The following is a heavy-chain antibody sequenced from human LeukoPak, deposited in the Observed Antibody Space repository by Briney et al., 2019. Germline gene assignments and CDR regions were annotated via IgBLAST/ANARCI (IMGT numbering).Heavy chain of an antibody. D-gene: IGHD3-10*01. CDR2: TKSKTDDGTT. CDR3: TTDLEYYYGSGSYYIRVDY. CDR1: GFTFSNAW. V-gene: IGHV3-15*01. J-gene: IGHJ4*02. Sequence: AGSLRLSCAASGFTFSNAWMSWVRQAPGKGLEWVGRTKSKTDDGTTDYAAPVKGRFTISRDASKNTLYPQMGSLETEDTAVYYCTTDLEYYYGSGSYYIRVDYWGQGTLVTVSS.